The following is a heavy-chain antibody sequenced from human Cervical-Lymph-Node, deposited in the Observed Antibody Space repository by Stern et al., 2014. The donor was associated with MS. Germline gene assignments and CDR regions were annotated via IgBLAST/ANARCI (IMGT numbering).Heavy chain of an antibody. J-gene: IGHJ6*02. V-gene: IGHV4-61*02. CDR3: ARDCRLRYFDNYGMDV. CDR2: IYTSGST. CDR1: GGSISSGSYY. Sequence: VQLQESGPGLVKPSQTLSLTCTVSGGSISSGSYYWSWIRQPAGKGLEWIGRIYTSGSTNYNPSLKSRVTISGDTSKNQFSLKLSSVTAADTAVYYCARDCRLRYFDNYGMDVWGQGTTVTVSS. D-gene: IGHD3-9*01.